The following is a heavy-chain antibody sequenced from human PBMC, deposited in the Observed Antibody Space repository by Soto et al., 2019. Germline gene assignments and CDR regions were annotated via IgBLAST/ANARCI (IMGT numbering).Heavy chain of an antibody. V-gene: IGHV3-23*01. Sequence: EVQLLESGGGLVQPGGSLRLSCAASGFTFSSYAMTWVRQAPGKGLEWVSGISGSGGSTYYADSVKGRFTISRDNSKNTPYLQMNSLRAGDTAVYYWAKAQYSGYEFSVNFDSWGQGTGVTVSS. D-gene: IGHD5-12*01. CDR2: ISGSGGST. CDR3: AKAQYSGYEFSVNFDS. CDR1: GFTFSSYA. J-gene: IGHJ4*02.